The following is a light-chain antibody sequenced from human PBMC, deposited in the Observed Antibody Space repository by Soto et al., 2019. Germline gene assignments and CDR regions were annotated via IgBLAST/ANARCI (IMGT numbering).Light chain of an antibody. V-gene: IGLV2-14*03. Sequence: QSALTQPASVFGSPGQSITISCTGTSSDVGGYNFVSWYQQRPGKAPKLMIYEVSNRPSGVSNRFSGSKSGNTASLTISGLQPEDEADYYCSSYTTSSTVVFGNGTKVTVL. CDR2: EVS. CDR1: SSDVGGYNF. CDR3: SSYTTSSTVV. J-gene: IGLJ1*01.